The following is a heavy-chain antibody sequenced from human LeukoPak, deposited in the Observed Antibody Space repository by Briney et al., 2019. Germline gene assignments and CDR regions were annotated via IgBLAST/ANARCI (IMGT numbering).Heavy chain of an antibody. D-gene: IGHD3-9*01. CDR1: GFTFSSYW. CDR2: IDRDGSRI. J-gene: IGHJ6*02. CDR3: ARVSPDVLRYFDWVRNYYYYYGMDV. Sequence: GGSLRLSCAVSGFTFSSYWMHWVRQAPGKGLVWVSRIDRDGSRINYADSVKGRFTISRDNGKNTLYLQMNSLRAEDTAVYYCARVSPDVLRYFDWVRNYYYYYGMDVWGQGTTVTVSS. V-gene: IGHV3-74*01.